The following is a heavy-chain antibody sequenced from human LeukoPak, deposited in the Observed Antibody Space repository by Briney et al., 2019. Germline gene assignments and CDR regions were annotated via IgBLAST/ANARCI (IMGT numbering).Heavy chain of an antibody. CDR3: ARHGCVWIYGSGSYYNVCAFDI. CDR1: GGSISSYY. Sequence: NPSETLSLTCTVSGGSISSYYWSWIRQPAGKGLEWIGRIYTSGSTNYNPSLKSRVTISVDTSKNQFSLKLSSVTAADTAVYYCARHGCVWIYGSGSYYNVCAFDIWGQGTMVTVSS. V-gene: IGHV4-4*07. J-gene: IGHJ3*02. CDR2: IYTSGST. D-gene: IGHD3-10*01.